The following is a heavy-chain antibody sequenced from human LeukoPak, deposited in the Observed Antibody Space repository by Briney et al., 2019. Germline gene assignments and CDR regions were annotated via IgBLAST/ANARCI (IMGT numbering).Heavy chain of an antibody. CDR2: IYPGDSDT. CDR1: GYSFTSYW. CDR3: ARFLHIAVAGPTGWFDP. D-gene: IGHD6-19*01. J-gene: IGHJ5*02. V-gene: IGHV5-51*01. Sequence: GESLKISCKGSGYSFTSYWIGWVRQMPGKGLEWMGIIYPGDSDTRYSPSFQGQVTISADKSISTAYLQWSSLKASDTAMYYCARFLHIAVAGPTGWFDPWGQGTLVTVSS.